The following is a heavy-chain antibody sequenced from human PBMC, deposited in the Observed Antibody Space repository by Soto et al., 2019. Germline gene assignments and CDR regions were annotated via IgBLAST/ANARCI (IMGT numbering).Heavy chain of an antibody. D-gene: IGHD3-3*01. CDR3: AKGEGDYDFWSGPPYGMDV. Sequence: HPGGSLRLSCAASGFTFSSYAMSWVRQAPGKGLEWVSAISGSGGSTYYADSVKGRFTISRDNSKNTLYLQMNSLRAEDTAVYYFAKGEGDYDFWSGPPYGMDVWGQGTTVTVSS. CDR2: ISGSGGST. CDR1: GFTFSSYA. J-gene: IGHJ6*02. V-gene: IGHV3-23*01.